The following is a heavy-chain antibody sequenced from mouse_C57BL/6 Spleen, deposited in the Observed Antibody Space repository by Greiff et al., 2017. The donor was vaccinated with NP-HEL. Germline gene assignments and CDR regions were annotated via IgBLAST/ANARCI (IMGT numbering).Heavy chain of an antibody. CDR2: ISSGSSTI. D-gene: IGHD2-1*01. CDR1: GFTFSDYG. CDR3: ARGGYGNSAWFAY. J-gene: IGHJ3*01. V-gene: IGHV5-17*01. Sequence: EVKVVESGGGLVKPGGSLKLSCAASGFTFSDYGMHWVRQAPEKGLEWVAYISSGSSTIYYADTVKGRFTISRDNAKNTLFLQMTSLRSEDTAMYYCARGGYGNSAWFAYWGQGTLVTVSA.